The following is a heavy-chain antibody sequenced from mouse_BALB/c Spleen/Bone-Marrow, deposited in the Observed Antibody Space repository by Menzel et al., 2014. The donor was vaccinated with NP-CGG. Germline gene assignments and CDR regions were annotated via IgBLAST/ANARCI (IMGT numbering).Heavy chain of an antibody. D-gene: IGHD2-3*01. V-gene: IGHV2-9-2*01. CDR3: VRGGYYSWFAY. CDR1: GFSLTSYD. J-gene: IGHJ3*01. Sequence: VQGVESGPGLVAPSQSLSITCTVSGFSLTSYDISWIRQPPGKGLEWLGVIWTGGGTNYNSAFMSRRSISKDNSKSQVFLKMNSLQTDDAAIYYCVRGGYYSWFAYWGQGTLVTVSA. CDR2: IWTGGGT.